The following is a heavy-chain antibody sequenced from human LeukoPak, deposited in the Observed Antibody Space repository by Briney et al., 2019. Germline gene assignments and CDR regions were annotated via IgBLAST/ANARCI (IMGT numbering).Heavy chain of an antibody. J-gene: IGHJ3*02. D-gene: IGHD2-15*01. CDR2: IYTSGST. CDR3: ARDVVVVAATTGAFDI. V-gene: IGHV4-61*02. Sequence: SQTLSLTCTVSGGSISSGSYYWSWIRQPAGKGLEWIGRIYTSGSTNYNPSLKSRVTISVDTSKNQFSLKLSSVTAADTAVYYCARDVVVVAATTGAFDIWGQGTMVTVSS. CDR1: GGSISSGSYY.